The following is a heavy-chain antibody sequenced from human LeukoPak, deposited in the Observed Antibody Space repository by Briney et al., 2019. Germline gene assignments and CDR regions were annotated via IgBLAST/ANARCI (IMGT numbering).Heavy chain of an antibody. D-gene: IGHD3-22*01. Sequence: SETLSLTCTVSGGSISNYYWSWIRQPPGKGLEWIGYIYYSGSTNYNPSLKSRVTISVDTSKNQFSLKLSSVTAADTAVYYCARRHSSGYYYFDYWGQGTLVTVSS. CDR1: GGSISNYY. CDR3: ARRHSSGYYYFDY. CDR2: IYYSGST. V-gene: IGHV4-59*08. J-gene: IGHJ4*02.